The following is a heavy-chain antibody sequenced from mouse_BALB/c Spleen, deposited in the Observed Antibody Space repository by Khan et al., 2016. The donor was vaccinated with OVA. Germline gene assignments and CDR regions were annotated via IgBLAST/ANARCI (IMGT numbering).Heavy chain of an antibody. D-gene: IGHD2-4*01. CDR1: GFSLTTYG. CDR3: ARNYDYDEGLDY. Sequence: QVQLQQSGPGLVQPSQSLSITCTVSGFSLTTYGVHWVRQSPGKGLEWLGVIWSGGSTDYNAALISRLSISKASSKSQVFFKMTSLQVNDTAIYYGARNYDYDEGLDYWGQGTLVTVSA. V-gene: IGHV2-2*02. J-gene: IGHJ3*01. CDR2: IWSGGST.